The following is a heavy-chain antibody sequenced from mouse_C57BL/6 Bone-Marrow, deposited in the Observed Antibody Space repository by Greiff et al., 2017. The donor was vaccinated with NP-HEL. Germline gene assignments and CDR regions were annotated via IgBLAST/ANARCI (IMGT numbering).Heavy chain of an antibody. CDR1: GYTFTGNW. J-gene: IGHJ2*01. Sequence: QVQLQQSGAELMKPGASVKLSCKATGYTFTGNWIEWVKQRPGHGLEWIGEILPGSGNTCYNERFKGKATFTADTSSNTAYMQLSSLTTEDSAIYYCARDYDGSSYMDYGGQGTTLTVSS. CDR3: ARDYDGSSYMDY. V-gene: IGHV1-9*01. CDR2: ILPGSGNT. D-gene: IGHD1-1*01.